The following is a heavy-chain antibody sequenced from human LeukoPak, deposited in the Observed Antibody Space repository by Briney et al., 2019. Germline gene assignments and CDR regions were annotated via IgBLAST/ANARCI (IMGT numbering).Heavy chain of an antibody. J-gene: IGHJ3*02. CDR1: GYTFASYD. CDR2: INPTGTST. CDR3: ARTLVFGVVSAPFDI. V-gene: IGHV1-46*01. Sequence: PGASVKVSCKASGYTFASYDMHWVRQAPGQGLEWMGIINPTGTSTTYAQKFHGRLTVTRDTSTTTVYMELGSLRSEDTAVYYCARTLVFGVVSAPFDIWGQGTKVTVSS. D-gene: IGHD3-3*01.